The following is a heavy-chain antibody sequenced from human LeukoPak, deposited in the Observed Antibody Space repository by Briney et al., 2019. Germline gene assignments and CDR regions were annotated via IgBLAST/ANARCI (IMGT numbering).Heavy chain of an antibody. D-gene: IGHD4-17*01. J-gene: IGHJ2*01. CDR2: IYHSGST. V-gene: IGHV4-30-2*01. CDR1: GGSISSCGYS. CDR3: ARRTTNSITMYGDSHYWYFDL. Sequence: SQTLSLTCAVSGGSISSCGYSWSWIRQPPGKGLEWIGYIYHSGSTYYNPSLKTRVTISVDRSKTQSSLKLSCVTAADTAVYYCARRTTNSITMYGDSHYWYFDLWGRGTLVTVSS.